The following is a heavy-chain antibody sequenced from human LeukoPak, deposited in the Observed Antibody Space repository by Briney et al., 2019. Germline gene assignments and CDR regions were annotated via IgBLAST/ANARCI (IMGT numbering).Heavy chain of an antibody. V-gene: IGHV1-2*02. CDR1: GYTFTGYH. Sequence: ASVKVSCKASGYTFTGYHMHWVRQAPGQGLEWMGWINPNSGGTNYAQKFQGRVTMTRDTSISTAYMELSRLRSDDTAVYYCARQWSYDFWSGYSNLGPDAFDIWGQGTMVTVSS. CDR2: INPNSGGT. J-gene: IGHJ3*02. D-gene: IGHD3-3*01. CDR3: ARQWSYDFWSGYSNLGPDAFDI.